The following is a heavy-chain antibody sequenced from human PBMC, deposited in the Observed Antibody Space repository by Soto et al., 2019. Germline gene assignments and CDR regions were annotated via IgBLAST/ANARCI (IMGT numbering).Heavy chain of an antibody. CDR2: TYYRSKWYN. J-gene: IGHJ5*02. CDR3: ARATLLAARPSNWFDP. D-gene: IGHD6-6*01. Sequence: QSQTLSLTCAISGDSVSSNSAAWNWIRQSPSRGLEWLGRTYYRSKWYNDYAVSVKSRITINPDTSKNQFSLQLNSVTPEDTAVYYCARATLLAARPSNWFDPWGQGTLVTVSS. V-gene: IGHV6-1*01. CDR1: GDSVSSNSAA.